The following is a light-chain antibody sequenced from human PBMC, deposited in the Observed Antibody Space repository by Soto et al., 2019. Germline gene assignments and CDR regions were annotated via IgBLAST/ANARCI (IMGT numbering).Light chain of an antibody. V-gene: IGKV3-15*01. CDR3: QQYNNLPPWT. CDR2: GAS. Sequence: EIVLKQSLATLSVSPGERAALSCSASQSVSSNLAWYQQKPGQAPRLLIYGASTRATGIPARFSGSGSGTEFTLTISSLQSEDFAVYYCQQYNNLPPWTFGQGTKVDIK. CDR1: QSVSSN. J-gene: IGKJ1*01.